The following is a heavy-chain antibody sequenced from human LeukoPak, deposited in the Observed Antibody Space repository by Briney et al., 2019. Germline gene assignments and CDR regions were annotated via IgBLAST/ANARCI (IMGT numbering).Heavy chain of an antibody. CDR3: ARDEAGSGYYSDY. V-gene: IGHV3-53*01. D-gene: IGHD3-22*01. CDR2: IYSGGIT. J-gene: IGHJ4*02. CDR1: GFIASSYY. Sequence: GGSLRLSCAVSGFIASSYYMSWVRQAPGKGLEWVSVIYSGGITYYADSVKGRFTISRDNAKNSLYLQMNSLRDEDTAVYYCARDEAGSGYYSDYWGQGTLVTVSS.